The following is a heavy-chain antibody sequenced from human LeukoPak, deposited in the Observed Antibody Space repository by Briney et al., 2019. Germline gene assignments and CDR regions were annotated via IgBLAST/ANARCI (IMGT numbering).Heavy chain of an antibody. CDR3: ARYYDRTGFDY. J-gene: IGHJ4*02. CDR1: GGSISSYY. CDR2: IYYSGST. V-gene: IGHV4-59*08. Sequence: SETLSLTCTVSGGSISSYYWSWIRQPPGKGLEWIGYIYYSGSTNYNPSLKSRVTISVDTSKNQFSLKLSSVTAADTAVYYCARYYDRTGFDYWGQGTLVTVSS. D-gene: IGHD3-16*01.